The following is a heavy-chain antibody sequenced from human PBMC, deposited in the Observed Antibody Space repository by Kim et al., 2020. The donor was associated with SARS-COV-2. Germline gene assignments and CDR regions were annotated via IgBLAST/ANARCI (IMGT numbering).Heavy chain of an antibody. D-gene: IGHD2-15*01. J-gene: IGHJ4*02. CDR2: INHRRNA. CDR3: ARQRLLLLDS. CDR1: GGSFSAYY. Sequence: SETLSLTCAVSGGSFSAYYCTWIRQAPGKGLEWIGEINHRRNANYNSSLKSRVTMSVDMSTNQFSLNLTSVTAADTAVYYCARQRLLLLDSWGQGTLVTVSS. V-gene: IGHV4-34*01.